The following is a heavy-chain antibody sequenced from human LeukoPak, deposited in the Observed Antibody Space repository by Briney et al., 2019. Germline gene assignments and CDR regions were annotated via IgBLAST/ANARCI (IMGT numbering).Heavy chain of an antibody. CDR2: INRDGSEK. Sequence: GGSLRLSCAVSGFTLSSGWMMWVRQAPGEGLEWMTSINRDGSEKNYVDSVKGRFTITRDNAENSLYLQMNSLKVEDSAIYYCATYDSWSGYNIAYWGQGTLVTVSS. D-gene: IGHD3-3*01. CDR3: ATYDSWSGYNIAY. V-gene: IGHV3-7*03. CDR1: GFTLSSGW. J-gene: IGHJ4*02.